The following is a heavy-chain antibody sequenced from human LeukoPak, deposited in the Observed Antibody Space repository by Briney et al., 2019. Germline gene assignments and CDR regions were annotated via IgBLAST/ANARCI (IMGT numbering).Heavy chain of an antibody. CDR2: INPNSGGT. CDR3: ARGDQTIFGVVNLFDY. CDR1: GYAFTRHY. D-gene: IGHD3-3*01. V-gene: IGHV1-2*02. Sequence: GASVKVSCKASGYAFTRHYMHWVRQAPGQGLEWMGWINPNSGGTNYAQKFQGRVTVTRDTSISTAYMELSRLRSDDTAVYYCARGDQTIFGVVNLFDYWGQGTLVTVSS. J-gene: IGHJ4*02.